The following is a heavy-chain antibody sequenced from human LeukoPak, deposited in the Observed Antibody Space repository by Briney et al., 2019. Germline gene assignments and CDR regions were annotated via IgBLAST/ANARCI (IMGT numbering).Heavy chain of an antibody. CDR1: GGSISSYY. D-gene: IGHD3-3*01. J-gene: IGHJ5*02. Sequence: SETLSLTCTVSGGSISSYYWSWIRQPPGKGLEWIGYTYYSGSTNYNPSLKSRVTISVDTSKNQFSLKLSSVTAADTAVYYCARHYPLPYYDFWSGYHNWFDPWGQGTLVTVSS. CDR3: ARHYPLPYYDFWSGYHNWFDP. CDR2: TYYSGST. V-gene: IGHV4-59*08.